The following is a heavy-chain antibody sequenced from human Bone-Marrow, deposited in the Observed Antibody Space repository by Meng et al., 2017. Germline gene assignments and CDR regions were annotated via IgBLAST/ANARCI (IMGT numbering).Heavy chain of an antibody. CDR1: GYTFTGYY. J-gene: IGHJ5*02. D-gene: IGHD2-2*01. V-gene: IGHV1-2*02. Sequence: ASVKVSCKASGYTFTGYYMHWVRQAPGQGLEWTGWINPNSGGTNYAQKFQGRVTMTRDTSISTAYMELSRLRSDDTAVYYCAINTCSSTSCYVMGGWFDPWGQGTLVTVSS. CDR3: AINTCSSTSCYVMGGWFDP. CDR2: INPNSGGT.